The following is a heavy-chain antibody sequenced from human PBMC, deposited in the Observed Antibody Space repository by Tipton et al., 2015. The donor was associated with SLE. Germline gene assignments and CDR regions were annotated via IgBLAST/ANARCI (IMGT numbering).Heavy chain of an antibody. V-gene: IGHV4-4*09. J-gene: IGHJ3*02. Sequence: QLVQSGGGLVQPGGSPRLSCAASGFTFSSYWMSWIRQPAGKGLEWIGYIYTSGSTNYNPSLKSRVTISVDTSKNQFSLKLSSVTAADTAVYYCARGVEDASGAFDIWGQGTMVTVSS. CDR3: ARGVEDASGAFDI. CDR2: IYTSGST. D-gene: IGHD1-1*01. CDR1: GFTFSSYW.